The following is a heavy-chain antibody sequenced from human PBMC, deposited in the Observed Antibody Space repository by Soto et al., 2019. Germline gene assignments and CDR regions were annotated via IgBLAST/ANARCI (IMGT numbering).Heavy chain of an antibody. CDR1: GGTFSSYS. J-gene: IGHJ2*01. Sequence: QVQLVQSGAEVKKPGSSVKVSCKASGGTFSSYSINWVRQAPGQGLEWMGGIIPIFGTANYAQKFQGRVTLTAYESTSTAHMELSSLRNEDTAVYYCARPFQSWPGGWYFDLWGRGTRVTVSS. D-gene: IGHD3-16*01. CDR3: ARPFQSWPGGWYFDL. CDR2: IIPIFGTA. V-gene: IGHV1-69*01.